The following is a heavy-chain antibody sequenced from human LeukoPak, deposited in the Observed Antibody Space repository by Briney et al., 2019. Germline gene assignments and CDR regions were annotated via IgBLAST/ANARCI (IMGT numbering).Heavy chain of an antibody. D-gene: IGHD3-16*02. V-gene: IGHV3-48*01. J-gene: IGHJ4*02. CDR3: ARDRGISFYFDY. CDR1: GFPFTTYN. Sequence: GGSLRLSCAASGFPFTTYNMNWVRQAPGKGLEWVSYIDSSSSTIYYADSVKGRFTVSRDNAKNSLDLQMNSLRSEDTAVYYCARDRGISFYFDYWGQGTLVTVSS. CDR2: IDSSSSTI.